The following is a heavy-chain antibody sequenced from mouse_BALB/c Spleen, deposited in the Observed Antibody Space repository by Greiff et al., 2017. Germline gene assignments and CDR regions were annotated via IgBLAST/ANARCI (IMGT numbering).Heavy chain of an antibody. Sequence: EVKLMESGGGLVKPGGSLKLSCAASGFTFSSYAMSWVRQTPEKRLEWVASISSGGSTYYPDSVKGRFTISRDNARNILYLQMSSLRSEDTAMYYCARFYDYYAMDYWGQGTSVTVSS. V-gene: IGHV5-6-5*01. J-gene: IGHJ4*01. CDR1: GFTFSSYA. CDR2: ISSGGST. CDR3: ARFYDYYAMDY. D-gene: IGHD2-3*01.